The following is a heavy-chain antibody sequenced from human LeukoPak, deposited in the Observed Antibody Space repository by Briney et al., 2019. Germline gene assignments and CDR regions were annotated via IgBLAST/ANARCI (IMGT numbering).Heavy chain of an antibody. Sequence: TGGSLRLSCAASGFTFSSYAMSWVRQAPGKGLEWVSALSGSGDDTYYADSVKGRFTISRDNSKNTLYLQMNSLRAEDTAVYYCAVQRGGDGYNTFDYWGQGTPVTVSS. CDR1: GFTFSSYA. CDR2: LSGSGDDT. V-gene: IGHV3-23*01. J-gene: IGHJ4*02. D-gene: IGHD5-24*01. CDR3: AVQRGGDGYNTFDY.